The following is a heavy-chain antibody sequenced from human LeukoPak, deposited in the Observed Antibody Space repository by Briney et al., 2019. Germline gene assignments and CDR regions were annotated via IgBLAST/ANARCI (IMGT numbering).Heavy chain of an antibody. D-gene: IGHD3-10*01. J-gene: IGHJ4*02. Sequence: PSETLSLTCSVSGGSISSFAYYWAWIRQPPGKGLEWIGSVYHSGNTYYNPSVESRINISVDTSKNQFSLNLSSVTAADTAVYYCHRAFGYWGQGTLVTVSP. V-gene: IGHV4-39*03. CDR3: HRAFGY. CDR2: VYHSGNT. CDR1: GGSISSFAYY.